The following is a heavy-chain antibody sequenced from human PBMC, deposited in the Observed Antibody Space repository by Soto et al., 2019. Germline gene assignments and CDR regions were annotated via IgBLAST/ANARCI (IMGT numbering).Heavy chain of an antibody. CDR1: GFTFSSYA. J-gene: IGHJ4*02. V-gene: IGHV3-13*01. CDR3: AAGGVTSVAQFDY. D-gene: IGHD3-16*01. CDR2: IGAAGDT. Sequence: EVQLVESGGGLVQPGGSLRLSCAASGFTFSSYAMHWVRQPTGKGLEWVSGIGAAGDTYYPGSVKGRFTISRENAKNSLYLQMNSLRAGDTAVYYCAAGGVTSVAQFDYWGQGTLVTVSS.